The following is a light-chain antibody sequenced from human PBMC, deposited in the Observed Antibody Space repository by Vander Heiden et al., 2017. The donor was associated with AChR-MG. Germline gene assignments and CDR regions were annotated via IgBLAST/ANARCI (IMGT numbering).Light chain of an antibody. J-gene: IGLJ2*01. Sequence: QPVLTQPPSASASPGESARLTCTLPSDFYVGKYNIDWYEQKPGSPPRYLLYDDSESDQGQGPGVPSRFSGSKDASGNTGVLLNSGRQSEDEADYYCMIWPSNALGIFGGGTKLTVL. CDR1: SDFYVGKYN. CDR3: MIWPSNALGI. V-gene: IGLV5-37*01. CDR2: DDSESDQ.